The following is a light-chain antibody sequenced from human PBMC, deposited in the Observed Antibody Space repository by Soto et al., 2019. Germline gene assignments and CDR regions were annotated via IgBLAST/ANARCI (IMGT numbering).Light chain of an antibody. CDR2: ENN. CDR1: SSNIGNNY. J-gene: IGLJ3*02. Sequence: QSVLTQPPSVSAAPGQKVTISCSGSSSNIGNNYVSWYQQLPGTAPKLLIYENNKRPSGIPDRFSASKSGTSATLGITGLQTGDEADYYCGTWDSGLSSWVFGGGTKLTVL. CDR3: GTWDSGLSSWV. V-gene: IGLV1-51*02.